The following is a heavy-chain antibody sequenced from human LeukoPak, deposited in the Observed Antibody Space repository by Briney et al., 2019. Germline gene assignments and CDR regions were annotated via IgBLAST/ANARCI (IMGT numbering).Heavy chain of an antibody. D-gene: IGHD3-22*01. J-gene: IGHJ5*02. CDR1: GFTFSSYE. Sequence: TGGSLRLSCAASGFTFSSYEMNWVRQAPGKGLEWVSYISSSGSTIYYADSVKGRFTISRDNAKNSLYLQMNSLRAEDTAVYYCARSYYDSSGYYNWFDPWGQGTQVTVSS. V-gene: IGHV3-48*03. CDR2: ISSSGSTI. CDR3: ARSYYDSSGYYNWFDP.